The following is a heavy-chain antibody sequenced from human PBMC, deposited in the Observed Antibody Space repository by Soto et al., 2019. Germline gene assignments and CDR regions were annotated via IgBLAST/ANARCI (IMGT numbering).Heavy chain of an antibody. Sequence: QLQLQESGSGLVKPSQTLSLTCAVSGGSISSGGYSWSWIRQPPGKGLEWIGYIYHSGSTYYNPSLKTRVTISVDRSKNQFSLKLSSVTAADTAVYSCARLYLSGWYVDYWGQGTLVTVSS. CDR1: GGSISSGGYS. V-gene: IGHV4-30-2*01. J-gene: IGHJ4*02. CDR3: ARLYLSGWYVDY. D-gene: IGHD6-19*01. CDR2: IYHSGST.